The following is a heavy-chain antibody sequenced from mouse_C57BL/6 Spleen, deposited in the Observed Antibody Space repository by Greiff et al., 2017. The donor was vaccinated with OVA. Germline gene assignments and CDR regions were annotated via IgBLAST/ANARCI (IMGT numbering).Heavy chain of an antibody. CDR3: ARDYGSGHWYFDD. CDR1: GFTITNTY. V-gene: IGHV14-3*01. CDR2: IDPANGNT. D-gene: IGHD1-1*01. J-gene: IGHJ1*03. Sequence: EVQLQQSVAELVRPGASVKLSCTASGFTITNTYMHWVKQRPEQGLEWIGRIDPANGNTKYAPKFQGQATITADTSSNTAYLQLSSLTSDDTAIYYCARDYGSGHWYFDDWGKGTTVTVSS.